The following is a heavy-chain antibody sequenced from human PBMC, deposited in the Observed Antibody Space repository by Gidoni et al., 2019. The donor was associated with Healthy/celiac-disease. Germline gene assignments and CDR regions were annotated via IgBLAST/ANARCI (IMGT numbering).Heavy chain of an antibody. D-gene: IGHD4-17*01. CDR1: GATFSSYA. CDR3: EATVSYSYGMDV. CDR2: IIRIFGTA. Sequence: QVHLVQSGAAVKKPGSSVKVSCKASGATFSSYAISWVRQAPRQGLECMRGIIRIFGTANYAQKFQGRVTITADESTSTAYMELSSLRSEDTAVYYCEATVSYSYGMDVWGQGTTVTVSS. J-gene: IGHJ6*02. V-gene: IGHV1-69*01.